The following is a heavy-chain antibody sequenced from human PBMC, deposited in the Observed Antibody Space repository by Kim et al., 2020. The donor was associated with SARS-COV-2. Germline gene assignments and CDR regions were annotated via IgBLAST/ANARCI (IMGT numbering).Heavy chain of an antibody. V-gene: IGHV4-39*07. J-gene: IGHJ4*02. D-gene: IGHD1-7*01. CDR2: IYYSEST. CDR1: GGSISSNSFY. CDR3: ASGTIGAALDY. Sequence: SETLSLTCTVSGGSISSNSFYWGWIRQPPGKGLEWIGRIYYSESTYYNPSLKSRITISVDTPKNQFSLRLCAVTAADTAVYYCASGTIGAALDYWGQGTLVTLSS.